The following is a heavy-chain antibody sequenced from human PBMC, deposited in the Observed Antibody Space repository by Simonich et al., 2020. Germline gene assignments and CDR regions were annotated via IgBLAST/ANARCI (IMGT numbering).Heavy chain of an antibody. J-gene: IGHJ4*02. CDR2: IYYSGST. V-gene: IGHV4-59*08. Sequence: QVQLQESGPGLVKPSETLSLTCTVSGGSIRSYYWSWIRQPPGKGLEWIGYIYYSGSTNYNPTLKSRVTISVDTSKNQFSLKLSSVTAADTAVYYCASRGWSGYYDYWGQGTLVTVSS. CDR1: GGSIRSYY. D-gene: IGHD3-3*01. CDR3: ASRGWSGYYDY.